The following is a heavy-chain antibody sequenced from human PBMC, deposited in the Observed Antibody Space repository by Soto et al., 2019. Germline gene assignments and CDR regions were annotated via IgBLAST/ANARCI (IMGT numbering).Heavy chain of an antibody. D-gene: IGHD2-15*01. Sequence: VQLVESGVGLVKPGGSLRLSCAASGFNFNSYTINWVRQAPGKRLEWLSSISSSGYIFSTDSVRGRFTISRDNAKNSVYLQINSLRAEDTAVYFCARDCSGGSCYPGMDVWGQGTTVTVSS. CDR3: ARDCSGGSCYPGMDV. CDR1: GFNFNSYT. CDR2: ISSSGYI. J-gene: IGHJ6*02. V-gene: IGHV3-21*01.